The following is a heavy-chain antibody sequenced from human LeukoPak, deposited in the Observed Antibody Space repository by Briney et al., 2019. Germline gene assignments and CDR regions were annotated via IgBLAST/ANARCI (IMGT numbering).Heavy chain of an antibody. CDR2: ISSSSSYT. Sequence: GGSLRLSCAPSVFTFSDYYMSWIRQAPGKGLEWVSYISSSSSYTDYADSVKGRFTISRDNAKNSLYLQMNSLRAEDTAVYYCARFRSSGWVYFDYWGQGTLVTVSS. CDR1: VFTFSDYY. D-gene: IGHD6-19*01. V-gene: IGHV3-11*03. J-gene: IGHJ4*02. CDR3: ARFRSSGWVYFDY.